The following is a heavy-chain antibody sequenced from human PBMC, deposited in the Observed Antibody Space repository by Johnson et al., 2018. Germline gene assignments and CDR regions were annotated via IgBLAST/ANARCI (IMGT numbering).Heavy chain of an antibody. CDR2: IWYDGSNK. CDR1: GFTFSSYG. CDR3: TRGSTVDSYYYYMDV. D-gene: IGHD4-11*01. Sequence: QVQLVQSGGGVVQPGRSLRLSCAASGFTFSSYGMHWVRQAPGKGLEWVAVIWYDGSNKYYADSVKGRFTIPRDNSKNTLYLQMNSLKTEDTAVYYCTRGSTVDSYYYYMDVWGKGTTVTVSS. V-gene: IGHV3-33*08. J-gene: IGHJ6*03.